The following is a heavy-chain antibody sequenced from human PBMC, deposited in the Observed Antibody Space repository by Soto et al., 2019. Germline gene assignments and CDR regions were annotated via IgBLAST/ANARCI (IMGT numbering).Heavy chain of an antibody. CDR1: GGSISSYY. CDR3: ARFRYGGNGILTAPFEY. J-gene: IGHJ4*02. CDR2: IYYSVST. D-gene: IGHD4-17*01. V-gene: IGHV4-59*01. Sequence: SETLSLTCTVSGGSISSYYWSWIRQPPGKGLEWIGYIYYSVSTNYNPSLKSRVTISVDTSKNQFSLKLSSVTAADTAVYYCARFRYGGNGILTAPFEYWGKGNLVTVYS.